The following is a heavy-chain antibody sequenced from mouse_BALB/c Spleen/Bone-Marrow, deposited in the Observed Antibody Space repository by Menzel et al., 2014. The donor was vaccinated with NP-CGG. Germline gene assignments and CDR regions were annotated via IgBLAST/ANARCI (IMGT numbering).Heavy chain of an antibody. CDR3: ATYYGYYFDY. Sequence: EVMLVESGPSLVKPSQTLSLTCSVTGDSITSGYWNWIRKFPGNKLEYMGYISYSGSTYYSPSLKSRISITRDTSKNQYFLQLNSVTTDDTAAYYCATYYGYYFDYWGQGTTLTVSS. J-gene: IGHJ2*01. CDR1: GDSITSGY. CDR2: ISYSGST. V-gene: IGHV3-8*02. D-gene: IGHD1-1*02.